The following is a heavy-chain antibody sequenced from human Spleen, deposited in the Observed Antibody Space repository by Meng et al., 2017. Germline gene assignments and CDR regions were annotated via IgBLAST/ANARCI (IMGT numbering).Heavy chain of an antibody. V-gene: IGHV4-34*01. J-gene: IGHJ4*02. CDR1: GGSFSGYY. D-gene: IGHD5-24*01. Sequence: VPVQGWGQGLLNSSETLSLSGSVFGGSFSGYYWSWIRQPPGRGLEWIGGISHSGSTNYNPSLKSRVPISVDTSKNQFSLKLSSVTAADTAVYYCARARDGGGWFDYWGQGTLVTVSS. CDR3: ARARDGGGWFDY. CDR2: ISHSGST.